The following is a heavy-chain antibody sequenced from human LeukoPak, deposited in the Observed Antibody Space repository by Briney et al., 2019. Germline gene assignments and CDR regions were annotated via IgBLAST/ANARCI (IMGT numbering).Heavy chain of an antibody. CDR1: GYTFTGYY. Sequence: GASVTLCFTAAGYTFTGYYIHWLRQAPGQGHEWMGWINPNTGGTDYAQKLQGRVTMTSDTSISTVYMELSRLTSDDTAVYYCARGVASAGAKYFDQWGQGTLVTVSS. CDR3: ARGVASAGAKYFDQ. J-gene: IGHJ4*02. CDR2: INPNTGGT. V-gene: IGHV1-2*02. D-gene: IGHD6-13*01.